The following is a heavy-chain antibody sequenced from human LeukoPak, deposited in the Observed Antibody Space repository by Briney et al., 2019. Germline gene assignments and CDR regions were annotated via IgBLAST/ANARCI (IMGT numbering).Heavy chain of an antibody. D-gene: IGHD1-26*01. CDR3: ARDPGVGATTVGFDY. V-gene: IGHV4-39*07. J-gene: IGHJ4*02. Sequence: SETLSLTCTVSGGSISSSSYYWGWLRQPPGKGLEWIGSIYYSGSTYYNPSLKSRVTISVDTSKNQFSLKLSSVTAADTAVYYCARDPGVGATTVGFDYWGQGTLVTVSS. CDR1: GGSISSSSYY. CDR2: IYYSGST.